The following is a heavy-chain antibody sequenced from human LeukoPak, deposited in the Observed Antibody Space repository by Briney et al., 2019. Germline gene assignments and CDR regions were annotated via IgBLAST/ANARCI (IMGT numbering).Heavy chain of an antibody. CDR1: GYSFIGYY. V-gene: IGHV1-2*02. CDR2: INPNSGGT. D-gene: IGHD2-2*02. J-gene: IGHJ4*02. CDR3: ARGGLIVVVPAAINY. Sequence: ASVKVSCKASGYSFIGYYMHWVRQAPGQGLEWMGWINPNSGGTNYAQKFQGRVTLTRGTSISTAYMELSSLRSDDTAVYYCARGGLIVVVPAAINYWGQGTLVTVSS.